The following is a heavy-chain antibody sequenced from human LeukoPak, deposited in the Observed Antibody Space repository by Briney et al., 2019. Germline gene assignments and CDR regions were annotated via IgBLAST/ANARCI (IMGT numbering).Heavy chain of an antibody. J-gene: IGHJ4*02. D-gene: IGHD2-21*02. Sequence: GGSLRLSCAASGFTFSSYSMNWVRQAPGKGLEWVSSISSSSSYIYYADSVKGRFTISRDNAKNSLYLQMNSLRAEDTAVYYCARLVCGGDCYSPDYWGQGTLVTASS. CDR1: GFTFSSYS. V-gene: IGHV3-21*01. CDR2: ISSSSSYI. CDR3: ARLVCGGDCYSPDY.